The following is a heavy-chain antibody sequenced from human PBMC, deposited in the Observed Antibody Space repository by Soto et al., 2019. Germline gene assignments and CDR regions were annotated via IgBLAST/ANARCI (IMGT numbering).Heavy chain of an antibody. CDR1: GFTFSNAW. CDR2: IKSKTDGGTT. J-gene: IGHJ3*02. Sequence: EVQLVESGGGLVKPGGSLRLSCAASGFTFSNAWMSWVRQAPGKGLEWVGRIKSKTDGGTTDYAAPVKGRFTISRDDSKNTLYLQMNSLKTEDTAVYYCTTGSSGEVNAFDIWGQGTMVTVSS. D-gene: IGHD3-22*01. V-gene: IGHV3-15*01. CDR3: TTGSSGEVNAFDI.